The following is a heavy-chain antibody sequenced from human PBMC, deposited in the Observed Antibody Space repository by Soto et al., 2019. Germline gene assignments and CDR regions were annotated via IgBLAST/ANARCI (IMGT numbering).Heavy chain of an antibody. CDR1: GFSFIGYA. J-gene: IGHJ4*02. D-gene: IGHD2-21*02. Sequence: PGGSLRLSCAAPGFSFIGYAINWVRQVPGRGLEYVAGIGGRGGNAFYADSMKGRFSISRDNSKNTVYLHMHNLRVDDSAMYYCAKARHSGDFAGSYDSRGQGTLVTVSS. V-gene: IGHV3-23*01. CDR3: AKARHSGDFAGSYDS. CDR2: IGGRGGNA.